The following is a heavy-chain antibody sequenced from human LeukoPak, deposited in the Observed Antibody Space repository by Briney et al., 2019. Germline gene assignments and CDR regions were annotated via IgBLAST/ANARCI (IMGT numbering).Heavy chain of an antibody. D-gene: IGHD3-10*01. V-gene: IGHV3-7*01. CDR3: ARGGASSEPLDA. Sequence: GGSLRLSCEASGFSLSSYWMSWVRLAPGKGLEWVANIKPDGSDTRQVDSVKGRFTISRDNAKNSLYLQMSGLRGEDTAVYYCARGGASSEPLDAWGQGTLVTVSS. J-gene: IGHJ5*02. CDR2: IKPDGSDT. CDR1: GFSLSSYW.